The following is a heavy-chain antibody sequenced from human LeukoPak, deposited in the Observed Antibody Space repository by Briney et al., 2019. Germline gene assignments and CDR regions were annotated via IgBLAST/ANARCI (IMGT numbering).Heavy chain of an antibody. V-gene: IGHV3-66*01. J-gene: IGHJ4*02. D-gene: IGHD3-16*01. CDR2: IYSNGST. CDR1: GITVSTNY. Sequence: GGSLRLSCAASGITVSTNYMSWVRQAPGKGLEWVSVIYSNGSTSYADSVKGRFTLSRDNSKNTVYLQVSSLRVEDTAVYYCFNYAYWGQGTLVTVSS. CDR3: FNYAY.